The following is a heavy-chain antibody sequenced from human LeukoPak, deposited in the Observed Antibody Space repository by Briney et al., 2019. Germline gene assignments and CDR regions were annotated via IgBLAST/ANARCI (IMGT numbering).Heavy chain of an antibody. CDR3: ARDPGCSTAVAVWYFDL. CDR2: ISSGSSII. Sequence: GGSLRLSCAASGFTFSTYSMNWVRQAPGKGLEWVSYISSGSSIIYYADSVKGRFTISRDNAKNSLSLQMNSLRDEDTAVYCCARDPGCSTAVAVWYFDLWGRGSLVTVSS. J-gene: IGHJ2*01. D-gene: IGHD6-19*01. V-gene: IGHV3-48*02. CDR1: GFTFSTYS.